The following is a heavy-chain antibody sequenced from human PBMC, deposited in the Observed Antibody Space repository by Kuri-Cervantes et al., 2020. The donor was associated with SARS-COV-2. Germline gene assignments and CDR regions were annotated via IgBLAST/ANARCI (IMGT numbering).Heavy chain of an antibody. Sequence: SVKVSCKASGGTFSSYAISWVRQAPGQGLEWMGGIIPIFGTANYAQKFQGRVTITSDESTSTAYMELSSLRSEDTAVYYCARDREKGYDFWSGYYTYYYYGMDVWGQGTTVTVSS. CDR3: ARDREKGYDFWSGYYTYYYYGMDV. CDR1: GGTFSSYA. V-gene: IGHV1-69*13. D-gene: IGHD3-3*01. J-gene: IGHJ6*02. CDR2: IIPIFGTA.